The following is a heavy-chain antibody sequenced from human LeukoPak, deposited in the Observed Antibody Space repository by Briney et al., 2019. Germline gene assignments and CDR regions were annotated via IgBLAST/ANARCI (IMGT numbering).Heavy chain of an antibody. J-gene: IGHJ6*03. CDR2: ISGSGGST. D-gene: IGHD4-17*01. Sequence: GGSLRLSCAASGFTFSSYGMSWVRQAPGKGLEWVSAISGSGGSTYYADSVKGRFTISRDNAKNSLYLQMNSLRAEDTAVYYCARPLYGDYGGDYYMDVWGKGTTVTISS. V-gene: IGHV3-23*01. CDR3: ARPLYGDYGGDYYMDV. CDR1: GFTFSSYG.